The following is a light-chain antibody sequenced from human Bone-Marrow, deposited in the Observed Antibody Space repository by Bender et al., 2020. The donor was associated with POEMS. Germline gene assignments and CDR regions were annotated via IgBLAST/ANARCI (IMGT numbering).Light chain of an antibody. J-gene: IGLJ2*01. Sequence: QSALTQPPSASGSPGQSVAISCTGTSSDVGGYDYVSWFQQPPGKVPILIIYEVNKRPSGVPDRFSGSKSGNPASLTVSGLQPEGEADYYWATGDAGQGGGMIGGETKLTGL. V-gene: IGLV2-8*01. CDR1: SSDVGGYDY. CDR2: EVN. CDR3: ATGDAGQGGGM.